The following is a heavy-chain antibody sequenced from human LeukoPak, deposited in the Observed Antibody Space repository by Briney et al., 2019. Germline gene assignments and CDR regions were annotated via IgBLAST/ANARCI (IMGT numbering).Heavy chain of an antibody. CDR1: GGTFSSYA. D-gene: IGHD3-3*01. J-gene: IGHJ5*02. V-gene: IGHV1-69*13. Sequence: SVKVSCKASGGTFSSYAISWVRQAPGQGLEWMGGIIPIFGTANYAQKFQGRVTITADESTSTAYMELSSLRSEDTAVYYCASSYDLSAWFDPWGQGTLVTVSS. CDR2: IIPIFGTA. CDR3: ASSYDLSAWFDP.